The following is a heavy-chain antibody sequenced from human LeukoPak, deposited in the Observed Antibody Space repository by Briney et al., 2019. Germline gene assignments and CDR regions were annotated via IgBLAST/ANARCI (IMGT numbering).Heavy chain of an antibody. V-gene: IGHV3-11*01. CDR3: ARARRPIAAAVTVYFDY. CDR2: ISSSGSTI. D-gene: IGHD6-13*01. CDR1: GFTFSDYY. Sequence: GGSLRLSCAASGFTFSDYYMSWIRQAPGKGLEWVSYISSSGSTIYYADSVKGRFTISRDNAKNSLYLQMNSLRAEDTAVYYCARARRPIAAAVTVYFDYWGQGTLVTVSS. J-gene: IGHJ4*02.